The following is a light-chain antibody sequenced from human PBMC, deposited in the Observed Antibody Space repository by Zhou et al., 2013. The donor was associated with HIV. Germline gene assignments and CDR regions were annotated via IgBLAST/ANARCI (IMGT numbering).Light chain of an antibody. CDR1: ESVRSDY. CDR2: GAS. Sequence: EIVLTQSPATLSLSPGERATLSCRASESVRSDYLAWYQQKFGQAPRLLISGASNRATGIPDRFSGSGSGTDFTLTISSLEPEDFAVYYCQHYGVSPYTFGPGTKLEI. V-gene: IGKV3-20*01. J-gene: IGKJ2*01. CDR3: QHYGVSPYT.